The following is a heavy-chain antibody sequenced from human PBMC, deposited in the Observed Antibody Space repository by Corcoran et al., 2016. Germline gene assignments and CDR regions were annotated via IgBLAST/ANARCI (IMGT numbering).Heavy chain of an antibody. CDR2: INPSDGST. CDR3: ARGVVDTAMILDY. CDR1: GYTFTSYY. Sequence: QVQLVQSGAEVKKPGASVKVSCKASGYTFTSYYMHWVRQAPGQGLEWMGRINPSDGSTNYAQKYQGRVTWTRDTSTSTVYMWLSSLRSEGTAGYYCARGVVDTAMILDYWGQGTLVTVSS. J-gene: IGHJ4*02. V-gene: IGHV1-46*01. D-gene: IGHD5-18*01.